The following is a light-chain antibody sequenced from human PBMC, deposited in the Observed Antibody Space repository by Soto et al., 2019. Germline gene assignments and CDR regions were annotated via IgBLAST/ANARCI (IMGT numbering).Light chain of an antibody. CDR1: QSINGW. J-gene: IGKJ1*01. CDR2: DAS. Sequence: DIQMTQSPCSLSASVGGRVTVTCRASQSINGWLAWYQQKPGKAPKLLIYDASSLHSGVPSRFTGSGFGTEFTLTISSLQPEDFATYYCQQYHRYSRTFGQGTKVDIK. CDR3: QQYHRYSRT. V-gene: IGKV1-5*01.